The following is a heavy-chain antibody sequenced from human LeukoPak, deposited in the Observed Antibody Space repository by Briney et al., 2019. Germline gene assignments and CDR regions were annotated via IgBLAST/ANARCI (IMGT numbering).Heavy chain of an antibody. Sequence: SETLSLTCTVSGVSVTSSNYYWDWTRPPPGKGLEWIGTIYYSGRTYYNPSLKSRVTISVDTSKNQFSLKLSSVTAADTAIYYCATSWMQLWSPPDAWGQGTLVTVPS. CDR1: GVSVTSSNYY. D-gene: IGHD5-18*01. J-gene: IGHJ5*02. V-gene: IGHV4-39*01. CDR2: IYYSGRT. CDR3: ATSWMQLWSPPDA.